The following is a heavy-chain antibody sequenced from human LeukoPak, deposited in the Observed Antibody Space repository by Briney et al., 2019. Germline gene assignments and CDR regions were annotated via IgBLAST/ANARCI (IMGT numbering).Heavy chain of an antibody. J-gene: IGHJ4*02. D-gene: IGHD3-10*01. V-gene: IGHV3-74*01. CDR1: GFTFRNYW. Sequence: GGSLRLSCVASGFTFRNYWMHWVRQVPGKGLMWVSRINVDGGSPDYADSVKGRFTISRDNSKNTLYLEVISLTAEDTAVYYCAKDDAWLRFGEWSQGTLVTVSS. CDR2: INVDGGSP. CDR3: AKDDAWLRFGE.